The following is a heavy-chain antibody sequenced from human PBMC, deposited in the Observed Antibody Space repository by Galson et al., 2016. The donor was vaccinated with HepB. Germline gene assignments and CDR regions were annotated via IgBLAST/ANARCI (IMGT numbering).Heavy chain of an antibody. CDR2: IYPDDSHT. J-gene: IGHJ5*02. D-gene: IGHD2/OR15-2a*01. V-gene: IGHV5-51*01. Sequence: QSGAEVKKPGESLKISCKASGYRFSSYWIGWVRQKPGKGLEWMGIIYPDDSHTTYSPSFQGQVTISADKSISTAYLQWSSLKASDTAMYYCAREYCDESSCSSNWFDPWGQGTLVTVSS. CDR3: AREYCDESSCSSNWFDP. CDR1: GYRFSSYW.